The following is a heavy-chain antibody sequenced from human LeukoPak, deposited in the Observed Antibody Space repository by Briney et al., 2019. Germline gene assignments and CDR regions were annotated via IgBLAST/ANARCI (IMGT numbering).Heavy chain of an antibody. D-gene: IGHD3-10*01. CDR3: ARGGYYGSGNDFRFDP. CDR2: IYHSGST. V-gene: IGHV4-4*02. Sequence: PSETLSLTCAVSGGSISSSNWWSWVRQLPGKGLEWIGEIYHSGSTNYNPSLKSRVTISVDKSKNQFSLKLSSVTAADTAVYFCARGGYYGSGNDFRFDPWGQGTLVTVSS. CDR1: GGSISSSNW. J-gene: IGHJ5*02.